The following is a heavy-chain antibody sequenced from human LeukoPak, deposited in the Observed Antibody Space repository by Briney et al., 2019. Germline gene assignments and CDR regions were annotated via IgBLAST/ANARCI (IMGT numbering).Heavy chain of an antibody. D-gene: IGHD3-3*01. CDR1: GFTFSSYS. V-gene: IGHV3-48*01. CDR3: ARGRTYYDFWSGYFDY. J-gene: IGHJ4*02. Sequence: PGGSLRLSCAASGFTFSSYSMNWVRQAPGKGLEWVSYISSSSSTIYYADSVKGRFTISRDNAKNSLYLQMNSLRAEDTAVYYCARGRTYYDFWSGYFDYWGQGTLVTVSS. CDR2: ISSSSSTI.